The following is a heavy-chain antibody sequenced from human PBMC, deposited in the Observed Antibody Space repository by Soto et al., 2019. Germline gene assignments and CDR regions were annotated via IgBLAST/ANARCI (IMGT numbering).Heavy chain of an antibody. D-gene: IGHD6-19*01. CDR2: ISGSGGNT. CDR3: AKDPRSGWYNLGWFDP. J-gene: IGHJ5*02. Sequence: EVQLLESGGGLVQPGGSLRLSCAASGFPFISYAMSWVRQAPGRGLEWVSTISGSGGNTYYADAVKGRFTITSDSSKTTLYLQMNSLRVDDTAIYYCAKDPRSGWYNLGWFDPWGQGTLVTVSS. CDR1: GFPFISYA. V-gene: IGHV3-23*01.